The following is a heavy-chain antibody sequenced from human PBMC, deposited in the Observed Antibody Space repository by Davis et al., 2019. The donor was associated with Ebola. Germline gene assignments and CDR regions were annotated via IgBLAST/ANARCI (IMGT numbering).Heavy chain of an antibody. CDR3: ARSWNYGANWFDP. J-gene: IGHJ5*02. D-gene: IGHD1-7*01. CDR1: GFTFSSYS. V-gene: IGHV3-48*02. Sequence: GESLKISCAASGFTFSSYSMNWVRQAPGKGLEWVSYISSSSSTIYYADSVKGRFTISRDNAKNSLYLQMNSLRDEDTAVYYCARSWNYGANWFDPWGQGTLVTVSS. CDR2: ISSSSSTI.